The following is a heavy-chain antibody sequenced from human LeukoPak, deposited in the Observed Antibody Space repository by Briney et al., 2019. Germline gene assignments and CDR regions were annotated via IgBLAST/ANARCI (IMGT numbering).Heavy chain of an antibody. J-gene: IGHJ4*02. Sequence: SETLSLTCTVSGGSISSYYWSWIRQPAGKGLEWIGYIYYSGSTNYNPSLKSRVTISVDTSKNQFSLKLSSVTAADTAVYYCARDRCSGGSCYSDYWGQGTLVTVSS. CDR1: GGSISSYY. D-gene: IGHD2-15*01. V-gene: IGHV4-59*01. CDR2: IYYSGST. CDR3: ARDRCSGGSCYSDY.